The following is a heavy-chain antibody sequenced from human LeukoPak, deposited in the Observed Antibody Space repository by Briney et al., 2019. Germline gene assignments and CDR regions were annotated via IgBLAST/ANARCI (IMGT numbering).Heavy chain of an antibody. CDR1: GFTFSSYA. CDR3: AKDYYGSGSYYLGEIEFDS. Sequence: GSLRLSCAASGFTFSSYAMNWVRQAPGKGLEWVSSIIGSGGSTYYADSVKGRFTISRDNSKNTLYLQMNSLRAEDTAVYYCAKDYYGSGSYYLGEIEFDSWGQGTLVTVSS. D-gene: IGHD3-10*01. V-gene: IGHV3-23*01. J-gene: IGHJ4*02. CDR2: IIGSGGST.